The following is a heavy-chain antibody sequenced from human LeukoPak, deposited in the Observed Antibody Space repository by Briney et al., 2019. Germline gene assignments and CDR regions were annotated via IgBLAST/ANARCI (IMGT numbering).Heavy chain of an antibody. CDR1: GYTFTNDY. CDR3: ARGLYGAYVKLDY. J-gene: IGHJ4*02. V-gene: IGHV1-46*01. D-gene: IGHD4/OR15-4a*01. CDR2: INPSGGST. Sequence: ASVKVSCKASGYTFTNDYMHWVRQAPGRGLEWMGMINPSGGSTIYAQQFQGRVTITRDMSTTTVYVEVSSLGSEDTAVYYCARGLYGAYVKLDYWDQGTLVTVSS.